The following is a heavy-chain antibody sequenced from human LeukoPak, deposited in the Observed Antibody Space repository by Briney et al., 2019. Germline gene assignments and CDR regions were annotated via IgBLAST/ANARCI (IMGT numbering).Heavy chain of an antibody. CDR2: IKSDGSTT. J-gene: IGHJ3*02. CDR3: ARELREHGVFDI. CDR1: GFTFSGYW. D-gene: IGHD1-26*01. Sequence: GGSLRLSCAASGFTFSGYWMHWVRQAPGKGLVWVSRIKSDGSTTSYADSVKGRFTIPRDNSKNTVYLQMSSLRAEDTAIYYCARELREHGVFDIWGQGTMVTVSS. V-gene: IGHV3-74*01.